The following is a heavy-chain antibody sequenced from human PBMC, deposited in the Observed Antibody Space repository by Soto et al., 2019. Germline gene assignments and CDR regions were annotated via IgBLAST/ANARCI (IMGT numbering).Heavy chain of an antibody. J-gene: IGHJ5*02. V-gene: IGHV4-34*01. CDR1: GTSFTDYY. D-gene: IGHD1-26*01. CDR2: VNHSEST. Sequence: SETLSLTCAVYGTSFTDYYWSWIRQPPGKGLEWIGEVNHSESTNYNPSLKSRVSISVDTSKNHFSLNLYSVTAADSAVYYCARGRVGATHWNWFGPWGQGTQVTVSS. CDR3: ARGRVGATHWNWFGP.